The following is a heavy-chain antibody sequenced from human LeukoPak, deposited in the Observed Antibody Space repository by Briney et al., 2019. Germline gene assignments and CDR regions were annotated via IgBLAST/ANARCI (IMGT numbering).Heavy chain of an antibody. J-gene: IGHJ6*02. CDR2: IYYSGCT. Sequence: PSETLSLTCTVSGGSISNYYWSWIRQPPGKGLEWIGYIYYSGCTNYNPSLKSRVTISVDTSKNQFSLKLSSVTAADTAVYYCARDQNGGMDVWGQGTTVTVSS. D-gene: IGHD1-1*01. CDR1: GGSISNYY. V-gene: IGHV4-59*01. CDR3: ARDQNGGMDV.